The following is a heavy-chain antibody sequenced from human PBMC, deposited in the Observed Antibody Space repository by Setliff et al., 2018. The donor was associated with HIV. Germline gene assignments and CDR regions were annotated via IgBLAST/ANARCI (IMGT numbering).Heavy chain of an antibody. J-gene: IGHJ6*03. CDR3: ARGPRYNWNSYYYMDV. CDR2: IIPAFGTT. CDR1: GGNFNSYA. V-gene: IGHV1-69*13. D-gene: IGHD1-20*01. Sequence: SVKVSCKSSGGNFNSYAIIWVRQAPGQGLEWMGGIIPAFGTTNYAQKFQGRVTITADESTSTAYMELSSLRSEDTAVYYCARGPRYNWNSYYYMDVWGKGTTVTVS.